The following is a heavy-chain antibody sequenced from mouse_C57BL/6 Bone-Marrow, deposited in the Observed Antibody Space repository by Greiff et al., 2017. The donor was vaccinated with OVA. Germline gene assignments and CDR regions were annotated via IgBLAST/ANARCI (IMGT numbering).Heavy chain of an antibody. CDR3: ARRHYYGSSYYFDY. J-gene: IGHJ2*01. D-gene: IGHD1-1*01. CDR1: GYTFTSYG. V-gene: IGHV1-81*01. CDR2: IYPRSGNT. Sequence: QVHVKQSGAELARPGASVKLSCKASGYTFTSYGISWVKQRTGQGLEWIGEIYPRSGNTYYNEKFKGKATLTADKSSSTAYMELRSLTSEDSAVYFCARRHYYGSSYYFDYWGQGTTLTVSS.